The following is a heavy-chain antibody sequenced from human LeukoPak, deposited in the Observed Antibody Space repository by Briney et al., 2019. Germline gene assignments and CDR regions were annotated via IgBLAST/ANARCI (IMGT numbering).Heavy chain of an antibody. D-gene: IGHD1-26*01. V-gene: IGHV3-66*01. CDR2: IYKVGNT. CDR3: ARGLVVGGTGVWAFDI. CDR1: GFAFSVYA. J-gene: IGHJ3*02. Sequence: GGSLRLSCSASGFAFSVYAMSWLRQAPGKGLEWVSVIYKVGNTFYADFVKGRFTISRDNSKNTLYLQMNSLRAEDTALYYCARGLVVGGTGVWAFDIWGQGTMVTVSS.